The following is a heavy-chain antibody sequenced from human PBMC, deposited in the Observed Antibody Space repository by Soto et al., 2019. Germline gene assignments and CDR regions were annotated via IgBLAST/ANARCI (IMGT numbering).Heavy chain of an antibody. D-gene: IGHD3-10*01. J-gene: IGHJ4*02. CDR1: GGSISSSSYY. Sequence: SETLSLTCTVSGGSISSSSYYWGWIRQPPGKGLEWIGSIYYSGSTYCNPSLKSRVTISVDTSKNQFSLKLSSVTAADTAVYYCATLWFGEGNYWGQGTLVTVSS. V-gene: IGHV4-39*01. CDR2: IYYSGST. CDR3: ATLWFGEGNY.